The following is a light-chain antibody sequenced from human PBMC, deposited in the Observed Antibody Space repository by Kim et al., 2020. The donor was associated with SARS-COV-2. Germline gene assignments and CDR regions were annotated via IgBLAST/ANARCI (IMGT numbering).Light chain of an antibody. V-gene: IGLV3-1*01. CDR3: QAWGSRTTV. J-gene: IGLJ3*02. Sequence: SYELTQPPSVSVSPGQTASITCSGDKLGDKYACWYQQKPGQSPVLVIYQDSKRPSGIPERFSGSISGNTATLTISGTQAMAEADYYCQAWGSRTTVFGGG. CDR1: KLGDKY. CDR2: QDS.